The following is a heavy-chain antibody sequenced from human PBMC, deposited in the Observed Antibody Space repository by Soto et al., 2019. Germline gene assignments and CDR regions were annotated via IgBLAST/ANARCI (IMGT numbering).Heavy chain of an antibody. D-gene: IGHD2-15*01. CDR3: ARDRVAATGSDPIIDSYKGMDV. V-gene: IGHV1-18*01. Sequence: QVQMVQSGPEVKKPGASVKVSCEASSDIFSTYGVSWVRQAPGQGLEWMGWISGHNGNTNYAQKFQGRVLMTIDRSTNTGYVEVRSLRFDDTAVYFCARDRVAATGSDPIIDSYKGMDVWGQGTAVTVSS. CDR1: SDIFSTYG. CDR2: ISGHNGNT. J-gene: IGHJ6*02.